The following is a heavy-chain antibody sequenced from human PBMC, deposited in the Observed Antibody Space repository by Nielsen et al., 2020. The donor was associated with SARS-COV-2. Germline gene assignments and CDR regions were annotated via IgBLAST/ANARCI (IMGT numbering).Heavy chain of an antibody. CDR1: GFTFSSYS. Sequence: GGSLRLSCAASGFTFSSYSMNWVRQAPGKGLEWVSYISSSSSTIYYADSVKGRFTISRDNAKNSLYLQMNSLRDEDTAVYYCARGYYYDSSGYYLDYFDYWGQGTLVTVSS. CDR2: ISSSSSTI. J-gene: IGHJ4*02. D-gene: IGHD3-22*01. V-gene: IGHV3-48*02. CDR3: ARGYYYDSSGYYLDYFDY.